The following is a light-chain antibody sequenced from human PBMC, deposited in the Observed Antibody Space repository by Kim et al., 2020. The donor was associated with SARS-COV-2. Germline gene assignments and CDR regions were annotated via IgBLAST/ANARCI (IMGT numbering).Light chain of an antibody. J-gene: IGKJ2*01. CDR1: QSVSSSY. Sequence: EIVLTQSPGTLSMSPGERVTLSCRASQSVSSSYLAWYQQKPGQAPRLLIYGASSRATGIPDRFSGSGSGTDFTLTISRLEPEDFVVYYCQQYGSSPPYTFGQGTKLEI. CDR3: QQYGSSPPYT. CDR2: GAS. V-gene: IGKV3-20*01.